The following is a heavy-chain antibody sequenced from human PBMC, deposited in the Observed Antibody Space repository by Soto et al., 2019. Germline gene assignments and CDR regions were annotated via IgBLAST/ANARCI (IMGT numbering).Heavy chain of an antibody. J-gene: IGHJ4*02. Sequence: QVQLVQSGAEVKKPGASVKVSCKASGYTFTSYYMHWVRQAPGQGLEWMGIINPSGGSTSYAQKFQGRVTMTRDTSTSTVYMELSSLRSEDTAVYYCARVLLRDYSYGPLKDWGQGTLVTVSS. V-gene: IGHV1-46*01. CDR1: GYTFTSYY. CDR2: INPSGGST. D-gene: IGHD5-18*01. CDR3: ARVLLRDYSYGPLKD.